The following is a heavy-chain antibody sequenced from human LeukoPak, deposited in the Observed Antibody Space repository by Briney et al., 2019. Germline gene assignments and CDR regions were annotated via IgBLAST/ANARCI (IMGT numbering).Heavy chain of an antibody. Sequence: SGTLSLTCTVSGGSVSSGSYYWSWIRQPPGEGLEWIGYIYYSGSTNYNPSLKSRVTISVDTSKNQFSLKLSSVTAADTAVYYCARGRGSSSWYYLDYWGQGTLVTVSS. V-gene: IGHV4-61*01. J-gene: IGHJ4*02. D-gene: IGHD6-13*01. CDR1: GGSVSSGSYY. CDR3: ARGRGSSSWYYLDY. CDR2: IYYSGST.